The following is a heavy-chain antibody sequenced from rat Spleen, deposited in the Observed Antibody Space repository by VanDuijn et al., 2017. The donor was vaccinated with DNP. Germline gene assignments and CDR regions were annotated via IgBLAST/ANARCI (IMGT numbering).Heavy chain of an antibody. CDR1: GFTFSSYW. CDR3: ARWGGDYFDY. CDR2: INSDGGRT. Sequence: EVQLVETGGGLVQPGRSLKLSCVASGFTFSSYWMFWIRQAPGKGLEWIASINSDGGRTDYLDSVKGRFTISRDNAQNTVYLQMNSLRSEDTATYYCARWGGDYFDYWGQGVMVTVSS. J-gene: IGHJ2*01. V-gene: IGHV5-58*01. D-gene: IGHD1-12*02.